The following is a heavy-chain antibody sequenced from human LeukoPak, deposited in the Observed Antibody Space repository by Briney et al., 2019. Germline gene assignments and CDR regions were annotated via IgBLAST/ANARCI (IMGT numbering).Heavy chain of an antibody. J-gene: IGHJ3*02. D-gene: IGHD1-26*01. Sequence: PSETLSLTCTVSGYSLSSGYYWGWIRQPPGKGLEWIGSIYHSGSTYYNPSLKSRVTISVDTSKNQFSLKLSSVTAADTAVYYCATDSSGSYSFAFDIWGQGTMVTVSS. V-gene: IGHV4-38-2*02. CDR1: GYSLSSGYY. CDR3: ATDSSGSYSFAFDI. CDR2: IYHSGST.